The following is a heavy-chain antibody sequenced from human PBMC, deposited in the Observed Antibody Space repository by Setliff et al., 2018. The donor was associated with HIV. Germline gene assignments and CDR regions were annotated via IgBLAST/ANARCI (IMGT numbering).Heavy chain of an antibody. CDR1: GGSIVGSSYY. CDR2: MYYRGTT. V-gene: IGHV4-39*01. D-gene: IGHD3-10*01. Sequence: SETLSLTCTVSGGSIVGSSYYWGWTRQPPGKGLEWIGTMYYRGTTYNNPSLKSRVTFSADTSKNQFSLNLNSVTATDTAVYYCARQGLTMNRGVPAPILYYFDYWGPGILVTVSS. J-gene: IGHJ4*02. CDR3: ARQGLTMNRGVPAPILYYFDY.